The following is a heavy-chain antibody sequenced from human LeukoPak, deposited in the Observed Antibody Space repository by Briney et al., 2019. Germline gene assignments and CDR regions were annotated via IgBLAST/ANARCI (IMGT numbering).Heavy chain of an antibody. CDR3: ARALRYFDWLLPDDAFDI. V-gene: IGHV1-8*01. CDR1: GYTFTSYD. D-gene: IGHD3-9*01. CDR2: MNPNSGNT. J-gene: IGHJ3*02. Sequence: ASVKVSCKASGYTFTSYDINWVRQATGQGLEWMGWMNPNSGNTGYAQKFQGRVTMTRNTSIGTAYMELSSLRSEDTAVYYCARALRYFDWLLPDDAFDIWGQGTMVTVSS.